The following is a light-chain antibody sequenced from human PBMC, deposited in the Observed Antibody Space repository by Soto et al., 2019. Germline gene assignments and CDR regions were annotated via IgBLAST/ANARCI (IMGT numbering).Light chain of an antibody. CDR3: AARDDSLKGVV. J-gene: IGLJ2*01. V-gene: IGLV1-36*01. Sequence: QSVLTQPPSVSGAPRQRVTISCSGSSSNIGNNAGNWYQQLPGKAPKLLIYYDDLLPSGVSDRFSGSKSGTSASLVISGLQSEDEADYYCAARDDSLKGVVFGGGTKLTVL. CDR2: YDD. CDR1: SSNIGNNA.